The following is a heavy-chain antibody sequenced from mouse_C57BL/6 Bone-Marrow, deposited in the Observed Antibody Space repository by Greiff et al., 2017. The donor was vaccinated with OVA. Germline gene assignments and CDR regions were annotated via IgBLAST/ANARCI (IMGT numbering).Heavy chain of an antibody. D-gene: IGHD3-2*02. Sequence: QVQLQQSGPELVKPGASVKISCKASGYTFTDYYIHWVKQRPGQGLEWIGWIFPGSGSTYYNEKFKGKATLTVDKSSSTAYMLLSSLTTEDSAVYVCARDSAGDGNYFDYWGQGTTLTVSS. CDR2: IFPGSGST. CDR1: GYTFTDYY. CDR3: ARDSAGDGNYFDY. V-gene: IGHV1-75*01. J-gene: IGHJ2*01.